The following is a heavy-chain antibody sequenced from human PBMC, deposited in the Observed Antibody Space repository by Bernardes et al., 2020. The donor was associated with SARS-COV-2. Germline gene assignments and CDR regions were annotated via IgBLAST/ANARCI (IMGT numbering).Heavy chain of an antibody. J-gene: IGHJ5*02. CDR2: IYTSGST. D-gene: IGHD2-2*02. Sequence: SETLSLTCTVSGGSISSYYWSWIRQPAGKGLEWIGRIYTSGSTNYNPSLKSRVTMSVDTSKNQFSLKLSSVTAADTAVYYCARDIAKKYCSSTSCYSVYNWFDPWGQGTLVTVSS. CDR1: GGSISSYY. V-gene: IGHV4-4*07. CDR3: ARDIAKKYCSSTSCYSVYNWFDP.